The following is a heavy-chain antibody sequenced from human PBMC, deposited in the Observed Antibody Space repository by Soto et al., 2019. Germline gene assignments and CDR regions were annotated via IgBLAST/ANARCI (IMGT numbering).Heavy chain of an antibody. J-gene: IGHJ4*01. CDR2: IFPNSVGST. V-gene: IGHV1-2*02. D-gene: IGHD3-16*01. CDR3: AKDEGGSFDS. Sequence: QAQLVQSGAEVRRPGASVKVSCKTSGYTFAAYYLHWVRQAPGQGLEWMGFIFPNSVGSTTSAPQCDGRVTMTRDSSISTACLELSGLTSEDTGVYYCAKDEGGSFDSWGQGTLVTVSS. CDR1: GYTFAAYY.